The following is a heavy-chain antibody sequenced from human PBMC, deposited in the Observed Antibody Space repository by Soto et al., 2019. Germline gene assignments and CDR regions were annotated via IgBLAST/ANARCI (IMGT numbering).Heavy chain of an antibody. CDR3: ARGPHYDILTGPDY. Sequence: ASVKVSCKASGYTFTSYDINWVRQATGQGLEWMGWMNPNSGNTGYAQKFQGRVTMTRNTSISTAYMELSSLRSEDTAVYYCARGPHYDILTGPDYWGQGTLVTVSS. CDR1: GYTFTSYD. D-gene: IGHD3-9*01. J-gene: IGHJ4*02. V-gene: IGHV1-8*01. CDR2: MNPNSGNT.